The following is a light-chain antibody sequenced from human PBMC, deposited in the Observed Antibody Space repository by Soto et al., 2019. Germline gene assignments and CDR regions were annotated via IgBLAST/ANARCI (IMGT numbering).Light chain of an antibody. V-gene: IGLV2-14*01. CDR3: NSHTSSGIRV. CDR1: SSDVGGYNH. J-gene: IGLJ1*01. Sequence: QSVLTRPASVSGSPGQSITISCTGTSSDVGGYNHVSWYQHHPGKAPKLIIYEVSDRPSGVSNRFSGSKSGYTASLTISGLQAEDEADYYCNSHTSSGIRVFGTGTKVTVL. CDR2: EVS.